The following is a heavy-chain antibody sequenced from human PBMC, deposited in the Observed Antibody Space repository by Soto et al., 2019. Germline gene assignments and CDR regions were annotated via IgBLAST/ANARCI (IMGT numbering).Heavy chain of an antibody. CDR3: ARDLSGTIHYYFDY. J-gene: IGHJ4*02. CDR2: ISYDGSNK. V-gene: IGHV3-30-3*01. D-gene: IGHD1-1*01. Sequence: QVQLVESGGGVVQPGRSLRLSCAASGFTFSSYAMHWVRQAPGKGLEWVAVISYDGSNKYYADSVKGRFTISRDNSKNTLYLQMKSLRAEDTAVYYCARDLSGTIHYYFDYWGQGTLVTVSS. CDR1: GFTFSSYA.